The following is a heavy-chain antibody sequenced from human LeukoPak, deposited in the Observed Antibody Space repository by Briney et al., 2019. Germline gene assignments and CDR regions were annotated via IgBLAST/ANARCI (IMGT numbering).Heavy chain of an antibody. Sequence: ASVKVSCKASGYTFTSYDINWVRQATGQGLEWMGWMNPNSGNTGCAQKFQGRVTMTRNTSISTAYMELSSLRSEDTAVYYCARVVAAKTPGGPWPKVSNWFDPWGQGTLVTVSS. D-gene: IGHD6-13*01. CDR2: MNPNSGNT. J-gene: IGHJ5*02. CDR1: GYTFTSYD. V-gene: IGHV1-8*01. CDR3: ARVVAAKTPGGPWPKVSNWFDP.